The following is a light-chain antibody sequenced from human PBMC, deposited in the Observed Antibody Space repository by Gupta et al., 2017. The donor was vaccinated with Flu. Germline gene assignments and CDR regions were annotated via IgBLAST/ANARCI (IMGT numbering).Light chain of an antibody. CDR3: GAWDSSLTQGL. CDR2: ETR. V-gene: IGLV1-51*02. CDR1: SSNIGNNH. Sequence: KVTFSCSGSSSNIGNNHVSWYQQFPGTAPKLLIYETRVRPSGVPDRFAGSKSGTSATLDITGLQSGDEADYYCGAWDSSLTQGLFGGGTKMTV. J-gene: IGLJ3*02.